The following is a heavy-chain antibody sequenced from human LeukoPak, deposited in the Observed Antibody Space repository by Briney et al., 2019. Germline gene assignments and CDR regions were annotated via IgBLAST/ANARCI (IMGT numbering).Heavy chain of an antibody. V-gene: IGHV3-20*04. D-gene: IGHD3-3*01. CDR1: GFTFDDYG. CDR2: INWNGAST. Sequence: GGSLRLSCAASGFTFDDYGMRWVRQAPGKGLEWVSGINWNGASTRYADSVKGRFTISRDNAKTSLYLQMNSLRAEDTALYYCARGIGESYFDYWGQGTLVTVSS. J-gene: IGHJ4*02. CDR3: ARGIGESYFDY.